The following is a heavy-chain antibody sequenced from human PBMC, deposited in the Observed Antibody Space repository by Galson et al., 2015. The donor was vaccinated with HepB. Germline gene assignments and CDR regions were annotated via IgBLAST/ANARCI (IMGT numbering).Heavy chain of an antibody. V-gene: IGHV3-30*04. J-gene: IGHJ2*01. CDR3: VRARPSVATSGYFDL. CDR2: VSYDGNED. CDR1: GFTFSSYT. D-gene: IGHD5-12*01. Sequence: SLRLSCAASGFTFSSYTMHWVRQTPVKGLEWMVVVSYDGNEDNHADSVKGRFTISRDNSKNILYMQMNSQKPEDTAVYYCVRARPSVATSGYFDLWGRGTLLSLFS.